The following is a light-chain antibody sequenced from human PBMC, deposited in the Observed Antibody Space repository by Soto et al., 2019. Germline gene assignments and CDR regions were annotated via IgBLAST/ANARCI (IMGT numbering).Light chain of an antibody. CDR3: RSFTSNSTLI. CDR2: EVS. CDR1: SSDVGSYDR. V-gene: IGLV2-18*02. Sequence: QSVLTQPPSVSGSPGQSVTISCTGTSSDVGSYDRVSWYQQPPGTAPKLMIYEVSNRPSGVPDRFSGSKSGNTASLTISGLQAEDEADYNCRSFTSNSTLIFGGGTKLTVL. J-gene: IGLJ2*01.